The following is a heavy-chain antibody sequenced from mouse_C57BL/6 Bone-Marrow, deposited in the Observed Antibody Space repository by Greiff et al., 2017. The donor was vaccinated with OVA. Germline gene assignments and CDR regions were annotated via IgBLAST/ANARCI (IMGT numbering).Heavy chain of an antibody. J-gene: IGHJ2*01. Sequence: VQLQQPGAELVKPGASVKMSCKASGYTFTSYWITWVKQRPGQGLEWIGDIYPGSGSTNYNEKFKSKATLTVDTSSSTAYMQLSSLTSEDSAVYYCAREEGCFYYLDYWGQGTTLTVSS. D-gene: IGHD3-3*01. V-gene: IGHV1-55*01. CDR2: IYPGSGST. CDR1: GYTFTSYW. CDR3: AREEGCFYYLDY.